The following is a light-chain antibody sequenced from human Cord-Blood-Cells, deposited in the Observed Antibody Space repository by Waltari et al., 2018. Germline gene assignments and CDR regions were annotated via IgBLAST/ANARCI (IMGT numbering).Light chain of an antibody. V-gene: IGKV3-11*01. CDR3: QQRSNWIT. J-gene: IGKJ5*01. Sequence: IVLTQSPATLSLSPGERATLSCRASQSVSSYLACYQQKPGQAPRLLIYDASNRATGIPARFSGSGSGTDFTLTISSLEPEDFAVYYCQQRSNWITFGQGTRLEIK. CDR1: QSVSSY. CDR2: DAS.